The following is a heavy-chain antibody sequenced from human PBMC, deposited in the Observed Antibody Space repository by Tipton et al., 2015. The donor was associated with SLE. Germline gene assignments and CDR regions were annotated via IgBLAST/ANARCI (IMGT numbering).Heavy chain of an antibody. Sequence: TLSLTCTVSGDSISTYYWSWIRQPAGKGLEWIGRIYTSGSSNYNPSLKSRVTMSVDTSKNQFSLKLRSVTAADTAVYYCARGWQDYCSGGTCYALDYWGQGKLVTVSS. D-gene: IGHD2-15*01. CDR1: GDSISTYY. CDR3: ARGWQDYCSGGTCYALDY. V-gene: IGHV4-4*07. CDR2: IYTSGSS. J-gene: IGHJ4*02.